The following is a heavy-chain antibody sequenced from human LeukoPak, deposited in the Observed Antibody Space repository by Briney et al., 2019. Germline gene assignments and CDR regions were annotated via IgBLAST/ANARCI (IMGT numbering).Heavy chain of an antibody. CDR1: GFTFSNYA. D-gene: IGHD6-13*01. CDR2: ISGSGGSA. J-gene: IGHJ5*02. CDR3: AKGRYSSSWAPFDP. Sequence: PGGSLRLSCAASGFTFSNYAMTWVRQAPGKGLEWVSAISGSGGSAYYADSVKGRFTISRDTSKNTLYLQMNSLRADDTAVYYCAKGRYSSSWAPFDPWGQGTLVTVSS. V-gene: IGHV3-23*01.